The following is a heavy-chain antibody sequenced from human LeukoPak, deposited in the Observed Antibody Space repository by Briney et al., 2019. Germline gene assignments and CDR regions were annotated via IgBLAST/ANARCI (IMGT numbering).Heavy chain of an antibody. CDR3: ASRTGVY. CDR1: RFTLSSYW. V-gene: IGHV3-74*01. D-gene: IGHD1-14*01. J-gene: IGHJ4*02. Sequence: AGGSLRLSCAASRFTLSSYWMHWVRQAPGKGLVWVSRINTDGSSTNYADSVKGRFTISRDNAMNTLYLQMNNLRAADTAVYYCASRTGVYWGQGTLVSVSS. CDR2: INTDGSST.